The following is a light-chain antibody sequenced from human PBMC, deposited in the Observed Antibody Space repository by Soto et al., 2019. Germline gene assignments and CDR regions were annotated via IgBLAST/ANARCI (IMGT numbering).Light chain of an antibody. CDR3: QQDCSYPWT. Sequence: IQLTQSPASLSSCVGDIVIITCRASQSVSRSLNWYQQKPGQAPKLLIYAASTLHSGVPSRFSGSASGTDFTLTISSLQPEDFATYYCQQDCSYPWTFGQGTKVDIK. J-gene: IGKJ1*01. CDR1: QSVSRS. V-gene: IGKV1-6*02. CDR2: AAS.